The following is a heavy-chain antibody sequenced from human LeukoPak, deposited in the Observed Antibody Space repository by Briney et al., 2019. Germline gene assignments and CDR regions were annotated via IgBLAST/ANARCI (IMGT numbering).Heavy chain of an antibody. Sequence: SETLSLTCSVSGGFISSSYYYWGWIRQPPGQGLEWIGSISYSGSTYYNTSLKSRVTLSVDTSKNQFFLRLSSMTAADTAVYYCARHKEGGTSGANWFDPWGQGTLVSVSS. CDR3: ARHKEGGTSGANWFDP. V-gene: IGHV4-39*01. J-gene: IGHJ5*02. D-gene: IGHD4-23*01. CDR2: ISYSGST. CDR1: GGFISSSYYY.